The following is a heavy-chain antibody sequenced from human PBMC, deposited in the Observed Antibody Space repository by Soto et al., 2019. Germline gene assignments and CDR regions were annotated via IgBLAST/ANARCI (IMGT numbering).Heavy chain of an antibody. CDR2: INPNSGGT. V-gene: IGHV1-2*02. J-gene: IGHJ5*02. Sequence: ASVKVSCKASGYTFTGYYMHWVRQAPGQGLEWMGWINPNSGGTNYAQKFQGRVTMTRDTSISTAYMELSRLRSDDTAVYYCARYKGSSSHWFDPWGQGTLVTVSS. CDR3: ARYKGSSSHWFDP. D-gene: IGHD6-6*01. CDR1: GYTFTGYY.